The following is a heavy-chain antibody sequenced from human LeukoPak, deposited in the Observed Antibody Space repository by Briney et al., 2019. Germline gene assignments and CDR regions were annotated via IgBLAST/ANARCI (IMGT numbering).Heavy chain of an antibody. Sequence: PGGTLRLSCAASGFTFSSYAMSWVRQAPGKGLEWVSAISGSGGSTYYADSVKGRFTISRDNSKNTLYLQMNSLRAEDTAVYYCAKRFYGSGRAFDYWGQGTLVTVSS. CDR1: GFTFSSYA. V-gene: IGHV3-23*01. D-gene: IGHD3-10*01. CDR2: ISGSGGST. J-gene: IGHJ4*02. CDR3: AKRFYGSGRAFDY.